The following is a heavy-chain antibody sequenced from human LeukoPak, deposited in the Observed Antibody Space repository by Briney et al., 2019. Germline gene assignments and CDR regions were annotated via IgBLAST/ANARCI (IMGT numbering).Heavy chain of an antibody. D-gene: IGHD3-10*01. CDR2: ISAYNGNT. J-gene: IGHJ5*02. V-gene: IGHV1-18*04. CDR3: ARCLYGSGSYYYQDWFDP. CDR1: GYTFTSYG. Sequence: ASVNVSCKASGYTFTSYGISWVRQAPGQGLEWMGWISAYNGNTNYAQKLQGRVTMTTDTSTSTAYMELRSLRSDDTAVYYCARCLYGSGSYYYQDWFDPWGQGTLVTVSS.